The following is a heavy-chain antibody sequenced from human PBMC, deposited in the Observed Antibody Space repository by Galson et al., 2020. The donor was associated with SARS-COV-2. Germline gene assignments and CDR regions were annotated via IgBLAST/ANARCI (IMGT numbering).Heavy chain of an antibody. Sequence: GGSLRLSCAVSGFTFSDYYMGWIRQAPGKGLEWVSYISSSGRTVCNADSVKGRFTISRDNARNSLYLQMSSLRADDTAVYYCAREYRSAFDPWGQGTLVTVSS. D-gene: IGHD6-25*01. CDR3: AREYRSAFDP. CDR1: GFTFSDYY. J-gene: IGHJ5*02. CDR2: ISSSGRTV. V-gene: IGHV3-11*01.